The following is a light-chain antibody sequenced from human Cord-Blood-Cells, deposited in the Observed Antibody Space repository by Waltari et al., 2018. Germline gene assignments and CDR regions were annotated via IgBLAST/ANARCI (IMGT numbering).Light chain of an antibody. V-gene: IGKV1-39*01. CDR3: QQSYSTPRT. CDR1: QSISSY. Sequence: DIQMTQSPSSLSASVGDRVTITCRASQSISSYLNWYQQKPGKAPKLLIYAASSLQSGVPSRFSVSGSGTDFTLTISSLQPEDFATYYGQQSYSTPRTFGQGTKVEIK. CDR2: AAS. J-gene: IGKJ1*01.